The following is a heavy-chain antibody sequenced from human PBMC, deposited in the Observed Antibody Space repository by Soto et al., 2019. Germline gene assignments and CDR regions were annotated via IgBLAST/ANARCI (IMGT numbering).Heavy chain of an antibody. D-gene: IGHD2-15*01. J-gene: IGHJ6*01. CDR3: ARRACSGGSCYSGELYGMDV. V-gene: IGHV1-69*01. CDR2: IIPIFGTG. CDR1: GWALSVYP. Sequence: SRNGSGWALSVYPGGRGRNAQRQGLEWMGGIIPIFGTGNYAQKFQGRVTITADESTSTAYMELSSLRSEDTAVYYCARRACSGGSCYSGELYGMDVWGQGT.